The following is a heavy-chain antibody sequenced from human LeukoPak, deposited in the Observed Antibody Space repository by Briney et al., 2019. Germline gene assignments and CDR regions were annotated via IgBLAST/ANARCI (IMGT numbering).Heavy chain of an antibody. J-gene: IGHJ2*01. D-gene: IGHD3-22*01. Sequence: SETLSLTCTVSGGSISSGSYYWSWIRQPAGKGLEWIGRIYTSGSTNYNPSLKSRVTISVDTSKNQFSLKLSSVTATDTAVYYCARALVDYYDSSGCYHPDWYFDLWGRGTLVTVSS. CDR1: GGSISSGSYY. CDR3: ARALVDYYDSSGCYHPDWYFDL. CDR2: IYTSGST. V-gene: IGHV4-61*02.